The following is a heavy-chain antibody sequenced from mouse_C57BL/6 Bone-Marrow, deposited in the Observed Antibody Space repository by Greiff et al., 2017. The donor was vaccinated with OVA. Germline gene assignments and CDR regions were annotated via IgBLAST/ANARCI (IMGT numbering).Heavy chain of an antibody. CDR1: GYTFTSYW. D-gene: IGHD1-1*01. V-gene: IGHV1-64*01. CDR3: AVITTVPWFAY. CDR2: IHPNSGST. Sequence: VQLQQSGAELVKPGASVKVSCKASGYTFTSYWMHWVKQRPGQGLEWIGMIHPNSGSTNYNEKFKSKATLTVDKSSSTAYMQLSSLTSEDSAVYYCAVITTVPWFAYWGQGTLVTVSA. J-gene: IGHJ3*01.